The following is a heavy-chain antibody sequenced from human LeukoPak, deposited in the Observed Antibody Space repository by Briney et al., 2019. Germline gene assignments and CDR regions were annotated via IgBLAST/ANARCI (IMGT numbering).Heavy chain of an antibody. J-gene: IGHJ4*02. D-gene: IGHD2-21*02. V-gene: IGHV5-51*01. Sequence: GESLKISCKGSGYSFTSYWIGWVRQMPGKGLEWMGIIYPGDSDTRYSPSFQGQVTISADKSISTAYLQRSSLKASDTAMYYCARRSCGGDCYSRDFDYWDQGTLVTVPS. CDR1: GYSFTSYW. CDR3: ARRSCGGDCYSRDFDY. CDR2: IYPGDSDT.